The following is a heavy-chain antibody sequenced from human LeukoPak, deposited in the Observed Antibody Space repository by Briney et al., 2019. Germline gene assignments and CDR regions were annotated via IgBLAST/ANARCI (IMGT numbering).Heavy chain of an antibody. CDR1: GGSFSGYY. Sequence: SETLSLTCAVYGGSFSGYYWSWFRQPPEKGLEWIGEINHSGSTNYNPSLKSRVTISVDTSKNQFSLKLSSVTAADTAVYYCARRVGERSGYYRYWGQGTLVAVTS. V-gene: IGHV4-34*01. CDR2: INHSGST. J-gene: IGHJ4*02. CDR3: ARRVGERSGYYRY. D-gene: IGHD3-22*01.